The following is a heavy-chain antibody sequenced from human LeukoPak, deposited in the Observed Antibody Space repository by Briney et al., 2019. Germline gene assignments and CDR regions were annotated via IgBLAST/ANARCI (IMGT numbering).Heavy chain of an antibody. CDR1: GFTFSSYW. CDR2: MNSDGRTM. Sequence: GGSLRLSCAASGFTFSSYWMHWVRQAPGKGLEWVSCMNSDGRTMDYADSVKGRFTISRDNAKNTLYLQMNSLRVEDTAVYYCATAGEYRFDNWGQGTLVTVSS. CDR3: ATAGEYRFDN. J-gene: IGHJ4*02. D-gene: IGHD4-17*01. V-gene: IGHV3-74*01.